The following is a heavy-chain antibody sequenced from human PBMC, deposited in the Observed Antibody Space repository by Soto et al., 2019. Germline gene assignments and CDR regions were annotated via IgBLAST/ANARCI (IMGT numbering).Heavy chain of an antibody. V-gene: IGHV4-39*07. D-gene: IGHD1-26*01. J-gene: IGHJ4*02. Sequence: PSETLSLTCSVSGGSLASSDFYWGWIRQPPGKGLEYIGNFYSSGSTHYNPSLKSRVTISADTSQNQFSLRLNSVTAADTAVYYCATSLVTSRARVDYWGQGTPVTVSS. CDR1: GGSLASSDFY. CDR2: FYSSGST. CDR3: ATSLVTSRARVDY.